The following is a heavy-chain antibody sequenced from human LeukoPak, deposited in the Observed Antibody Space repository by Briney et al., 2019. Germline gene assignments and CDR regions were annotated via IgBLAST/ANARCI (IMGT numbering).Heavy chain of an antibody. CDR3: AKGGWVDDFRDY. D-gene: IGHD3-3*01. Sequence: GGSLRLSCAASGFTFSSYGMHWVRQAPGKGLEWVAFIRYDGSNKYYADSVKGRFTISRDNSKNTLYLQMNSLRAEDTAVYYCAKGGWVDDFRDYWGQGTLVTVSS. CDR1: GFTFSSYG. CDR2: IRYDGSNK. V-gene: IGHV3-30*02. J-gene: IGHJ4*02.